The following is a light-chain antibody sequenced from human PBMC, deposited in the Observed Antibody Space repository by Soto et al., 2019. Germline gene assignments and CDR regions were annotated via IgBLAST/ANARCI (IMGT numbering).Light chain of an antibody. J-gene: IGKJ1*01. V-gene: IGKV1-5*01. Sequence: DIQLTQSPSSLSASVGDRVTITCRASESVTIWLAWYQQKPGKAPRLLIYDASTLEGGVPSRFSASGSGTEFTLTISSLQPDYFATCYCEQYDSRSPWTFGQGTKIEIK. CDR1: ESVTIW. CDR2: DAS. CDR3: EQYDSRSPWT.